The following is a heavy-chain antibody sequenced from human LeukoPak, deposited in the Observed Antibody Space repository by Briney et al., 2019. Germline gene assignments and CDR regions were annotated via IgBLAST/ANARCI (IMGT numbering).Heavy chain of an antibody. D-gene: IGHD3-10*01. CDR1: GFTLSSYG. CDR2: ISYDGSNK. CDR3: AKDGYYYGSGSLTDY. V-gene: IGHV3-30*18. J-gene: IGHJ4*02. Sequence: GGSLRLSCAASGFTLSSYGMHWVRQAPGKGLEWVAVISYDGSNKYYADSVKGRFTISRDNSKNTLYLQMNSLRAEDTAVYYCAKDGYYYGSGSLTDYWGQGTLVTVSS.